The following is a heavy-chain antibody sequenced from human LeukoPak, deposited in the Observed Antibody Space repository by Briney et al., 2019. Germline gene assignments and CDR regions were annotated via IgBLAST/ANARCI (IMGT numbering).Heavy chain of an antibody. CDR1: GYSISSGYY. CDR2: IYYSGST. CDR3: ARAYYDFWSGYPVYYFDY. V-gene: IGHV4-38-2*02. J-gene: IGHJ4*02. D-gene: IGHD3-3*01. Sequence: SETLSLTCTVSGYSISSGYYWGWIRQPPGKGLEWIGYIYYSGSTYYNPSLKSRVTISVDTSKNQFSLKLSSVTAADTAVYYCARAYYDFWSGYPVYYFDYWGQGTLVTVSS.